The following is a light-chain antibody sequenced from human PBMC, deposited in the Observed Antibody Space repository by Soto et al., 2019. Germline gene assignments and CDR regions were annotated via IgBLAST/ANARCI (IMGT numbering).Light chain of an antibody. CDR1: QSVSSY. CDR2: DAS. V-gene: IGKV3-11*01. J-gene: IGKJ3*01. Sequence: EIVLTQSPATLSLSPGERATLSCRASQSVSSYLAWYQQKPGQAPRLLIYDASNRATGIPARFSGSWSGTDFALTISRLGPEDFAVYYCQQRSNWPGFGPGTKVDIK. CDR3: QQRSNWPG.